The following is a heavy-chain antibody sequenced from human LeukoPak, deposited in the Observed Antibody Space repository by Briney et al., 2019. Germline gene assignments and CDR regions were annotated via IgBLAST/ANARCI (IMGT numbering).Heavy chain of an antibody. V-gene: IGHV1-2*02. CDR1: GYTFTGYY. Sequence: GASVKVSCKASGYTFTGYYMHWVRQAPGQGLERMGWINPNSGGTNYAQKFQGRVTMTRDTSISTAYMELSRLRSDDTAVYYCARGGIAVATSGFFFDYWGQGTLVTVSS. D-gene: IGHD6-19*01. CDR3: ARGGIAVATSGFFFDY. J-gene: IGHJ4*02. CDR2: INPNSGGT.